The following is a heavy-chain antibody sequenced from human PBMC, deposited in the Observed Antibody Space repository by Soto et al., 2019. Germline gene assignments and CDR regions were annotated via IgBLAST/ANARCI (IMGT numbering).Heavy chain of an antibody. J-gene: IGHJ4*02. CDR1: GFTFSSYW. CDR2: IKQDGSEK. V-gene: IGHV3-7*01. D-gene: IGHD3-9*01. Sequence: PGGSLRLSCAASGFTFSSYWMSWVRQAPGKGLEWVANIKQDGSEKYYVDSVKGRFTISRDNAKNSLYLQMNSLRAEDTAVYYCARIRGILTGYPGCFDYWGQGTLVTVSS. CDR3: ARIRGILTGYPGCFDY.